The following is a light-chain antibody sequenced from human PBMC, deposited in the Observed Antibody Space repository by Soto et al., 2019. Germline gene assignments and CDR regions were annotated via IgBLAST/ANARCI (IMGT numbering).Light chain of an antibody. J-gene: IGKJ5*01. V-gene: IGKV3-15*01. CDR3: QHYHNGPIK. CDR1: QRISTN. Sequence: IVMTHSPATLSVSPGERAALSCRAYQRISTNLAWYQQKPGQAPRLLIYGASTRSTGIPARFSGSGSGAEFTLTISSLQSEDFEVYYCQHYHNGPIKFGQRTRISIK. CDR2: GAS.